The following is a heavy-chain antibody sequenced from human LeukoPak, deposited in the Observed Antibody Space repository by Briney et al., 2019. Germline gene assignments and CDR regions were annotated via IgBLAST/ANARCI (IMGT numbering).Heavy chain of an antibody. CDR2: ANHSGST. Sequence: KPSETLSPTCAVYGGSFSGYYWSWIRQPPGKGLEWIGEANHSGSTNYNPSLKSRVTISVDTSKNQFSLKLSSVTAADTAVYYCAARQRRGYSYGPYYFDYWGQGTLVTVSS. CDR1: GGSFSGYY. V-gene: IGHV4-34*01. J-gene: IGHJ4*02. D-gene: IGHD5-18*01. CDR3: AARQRRGYSYGPYYFDY.